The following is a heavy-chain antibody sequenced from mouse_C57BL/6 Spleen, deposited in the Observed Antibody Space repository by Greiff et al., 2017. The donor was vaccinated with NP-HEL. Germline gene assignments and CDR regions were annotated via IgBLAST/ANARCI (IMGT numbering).Heavy chain of an antibody. CDR2: ISDGGSYT. CDR1: GFSFSSYA. J-gene: IGHJ2*01. D-gene: IGHD2-3*01. Sequence: DVMLVESGGGLVKPGGSLKLSCAASGFSFSSYAMSWVRQTPEKRLEWVATISDGGSYTYYPDNVKGRFTISRDNAKNNLYLQMSELKSEDTAMYYCARGYDGYSGYFDYWGQGTTLTVSS. CDR3: ARGYDGYSGYFDY. V-gene: IGHV5-4*03.